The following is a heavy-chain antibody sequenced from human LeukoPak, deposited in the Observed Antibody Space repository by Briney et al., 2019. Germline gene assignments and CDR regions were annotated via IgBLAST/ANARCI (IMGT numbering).Heavy chain of an antibody. J-gene: IGHJ4*02. V-gene: IGHV3-23*01. Sequence: PGGSLRLSCATSGLSFSSYAMSWVRQAPGKGLEWVSAISGGGGSTYYADPVRGRFTISRDNSKNTLYLQMNSLTAEDTAVYYCAKRRLGAVDYWGQGSLVTVSS. CDR1: GLSFSSYA. CDR3: AKRRLGAVDY. CDR2: ISGGGGST. D-gene: IGHD1-26*01.